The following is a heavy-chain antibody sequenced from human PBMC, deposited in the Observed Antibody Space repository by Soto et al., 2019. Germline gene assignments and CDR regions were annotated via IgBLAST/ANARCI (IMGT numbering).Heavy chain of an antibody. CDR1: GGSISSYY. J-gene: IGHJ6*02. CDR3: TRDNWDAVHDYDFWSGYYSRDYYYGMDD. Sequence: PSETLSLTCTVSGGSISSYYWSWIRQPAGKGLEWSGRIYTSGSTNYNPSLKSRVTTSVDTAKNQFSLKLSSVTAADTAVYYCTRDNWDAVHDYDFWSGYYSRDYYYGMDDWAQGTTVPDSS. D-gene: IGHD3-3*01. CDR2: IYTSGST. V-gene: IGHV4-4*07.